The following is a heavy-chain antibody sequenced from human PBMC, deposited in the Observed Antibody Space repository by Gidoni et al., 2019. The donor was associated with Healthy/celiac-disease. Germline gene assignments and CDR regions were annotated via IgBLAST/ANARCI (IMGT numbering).Heavy chain of an antibody. CDR2: IYYSGST. Sequence: QLQLQESGPGLVQPSETLSLTCTVSGGSLSSSSYYWGWIRQPPGKGLEWIGSIYYSGSTYYNPSLKSRVTISVDTSKNQFSLKLSSVTAADTAVYYCASRAPDYYYYMDVWGKGTTVTVSS. V-gene: IGHV4-39*01. J-gene: IGHJ6*03. CDR1: GGSLSSSSYY. CDR3: ASRAPDYYYYMDV.